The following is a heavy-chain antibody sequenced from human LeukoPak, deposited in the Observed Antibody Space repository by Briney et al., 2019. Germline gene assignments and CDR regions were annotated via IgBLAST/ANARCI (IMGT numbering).Heavy chain of an antibody. V-gene: IGHV3-53*01. CDR3: ARLPGGRQLN. J-gene: IGHJ4*02. CDR1: GFAVSSTY. CDR2: IYSGGST. D-gene: IGHD1-1*01. Sequence: GGSLRLSCAASGFAVSSTYMSWVRQAPGKGLDWVSVIYSGGSTYYADSVKGRFTISRDNSKNMVYLQMNSLSAEDTAVYYCARLPGGRQLNWGQGTLVTVSS.